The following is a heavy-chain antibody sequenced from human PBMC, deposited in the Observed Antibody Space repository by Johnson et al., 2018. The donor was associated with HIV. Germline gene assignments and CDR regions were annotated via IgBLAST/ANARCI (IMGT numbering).Heavy chain of an antibody. J-gene: IGHJ3*02. Sequence: VQLVESGGGLIQPGGSLRLSCAASGFTVSSNYMSWVRQAPGKGLEWVSVIYSGDTTYYADSVNGRFTISRDNSKHTLDLQMNSLRAEDTAVYYCARACRDGYTCDVFDIWGQGTLVTVSS. V-gene: IGHV3-53*01. CDR3: ARACRDGYTCDVFDI. CDR2: IYSGDTT. CDR1: GFTVSSNY. D-gene: IGHD5-24*01.